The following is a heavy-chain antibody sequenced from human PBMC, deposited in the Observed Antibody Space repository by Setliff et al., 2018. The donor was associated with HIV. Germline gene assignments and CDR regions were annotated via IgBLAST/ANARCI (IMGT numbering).Heavy chain of an antibody. CDR2: IDHGGKA. CDR3: ARINPFGDYQDSYFYYMDV. D-gene: IGHD4-17*01. Sequence: SETLSLTWVVYGESFDTYYWTWIRLPPGKGLEWIGEIDHGGKANYNPSLESRVTMSVDTSVNQFSLNLTSVTAADTAVYYCARINPFGDYQDSYFYYMDVWGKGTTVTVSS. CDR1: GESFDTYY. V-gene: IGHV4-34*01. J-gene: IGHJ6*03.